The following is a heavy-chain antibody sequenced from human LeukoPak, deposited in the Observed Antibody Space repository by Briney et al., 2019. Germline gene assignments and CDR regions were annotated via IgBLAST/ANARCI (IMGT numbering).Heavy chain of an antibody. CDR2: IIPIFGTA. D-gene: IGHD3-22*01. CDR3: AREAKDGYPNY. J-gene: IGHJ4*02. Sequence: SVKVSCKASGGTFSSYAISWVRQAPGQGLEWMGGIIPIFGTANYAQKFQGRVTITADESTSTAYMKLSSLRSEDTAVYYCAREAKDGYPNYWGQGTLVTVSS. CDR1: GGTFSSYA. V-gene: IGHV1-69*01.